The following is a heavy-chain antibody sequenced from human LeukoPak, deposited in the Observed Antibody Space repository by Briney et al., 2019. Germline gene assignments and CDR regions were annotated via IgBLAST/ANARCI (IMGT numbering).Heavy chain of an antibody. CDR3: ARDRAGGEITMVFRL. D-gene: IGHD3-10*01. CDR2: IIPIFGTA. V-gene: IGHV1-69*01. Sequence: ASVKVSCEASGGTFSSYAISWVRQAPGQGLEWMGGIIPIFGTANYAQKFQGRVTITADESTSTAYMELSSLRSEDTAVYYCARDRAGGEITMVFRLWGQGTLVTVSS. J-gene: IGHJ4*02. CDR1: GGTFSSYA.